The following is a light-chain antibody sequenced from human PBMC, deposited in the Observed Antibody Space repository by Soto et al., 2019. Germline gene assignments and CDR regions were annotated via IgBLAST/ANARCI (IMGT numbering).Light chain of an antibody. CDR3: LQDYSNPLT. J-gene: IGKJ4*01. V-gene: IGKV1-6*01. CDR1: QGVGRD. CDR2: HAS. Sequence: AIQMTQSQASLSASVGDTVIITCRASQGVGRDLGWYQQKPRKAPRLLIYHASTLLSGVPSRFSGSGSGTDFTLTIASLQPEDFATYFCLQDYSNPLTFGGGTKVENK.